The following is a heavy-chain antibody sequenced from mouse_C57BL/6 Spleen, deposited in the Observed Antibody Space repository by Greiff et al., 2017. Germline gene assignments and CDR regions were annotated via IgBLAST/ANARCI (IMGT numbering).Heavy chain of an antibody. CDR2: ISYSGST. D-gene: IGHD1-1*01. J-gene: IGHJ1*03. V-gene: IGHV3-8*01. Sequence: DVQLQESGPGLAKPSQTLSLTCSVTGYSITSAYWNWIRKFPGNKLEYMGYISYSGSTYYNQSLTRRISITRDTSKNQYYRQLNSVTTEDTATYYCARLTTVVPHWYFDVWGTGTTVTVSS. CDR1: GYSITSAY. CDR3: ARLTTVVPHWYFDV.